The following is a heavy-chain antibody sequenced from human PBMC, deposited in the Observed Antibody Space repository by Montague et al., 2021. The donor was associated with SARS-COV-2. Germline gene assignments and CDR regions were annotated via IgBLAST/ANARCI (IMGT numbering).Heavy chain of an antibody. CDR2: IYTSGST. Sequence: SETLSLTCTVSGGSISSYYWSWIRRPAGKRLEWIWRIYTSGSTNYNPSLKSRVTMSVGTSKNQFSLKLRSVTAADTAVYFCARDGLERQWWMLGWFDPWGQGTLVTVSS. V-gene: IGHV4-4*07. CDR1: GGSISSYY. J-gene: IGHJ5*02. D-gene: IGHD1-1*01. CDR3: ARDGLERQWWMLGWFDP.